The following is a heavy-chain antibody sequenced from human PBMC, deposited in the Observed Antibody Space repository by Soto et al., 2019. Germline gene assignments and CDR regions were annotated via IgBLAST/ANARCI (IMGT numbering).Heavy chain of an antibody. CDR1: GGSISSSSYY. J-gene: IGHJ3*02. V-gene: IGHV4-39*01. CDR3: ARRPVTFDAFDI. CDR2: IYYSGST. D-gene: IGHD4-17*01. Sequence: SETLSLTCTVSGGSISSSSYYWGWIRQPPGKGLEWIGSIYYSGSTYYNPSLKSRVTISVDTSKNQFSLKLSSVTAADTAVYYCARRPVTFDAFDIWGQGTMVTVSS.